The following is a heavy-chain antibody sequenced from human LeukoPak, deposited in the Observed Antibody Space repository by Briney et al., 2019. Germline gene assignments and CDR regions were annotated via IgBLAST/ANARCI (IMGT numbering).Heavy chain of an antibody. V-gene: IGHV3-21*01. J-gene: IGHJ4*02. Sequence: GGSLRLSCAASGSTFSSYSLNWVRQAPGKGLEWVSSISSRISSTYYADSVKGRFTISRDNAKNSLYLQMNSLRAEDTAVYYCARDLLAATTTTGRSLDYWGQGTLVTVSS. CDR1: GSTFSSYS. CDR3: ARDLLAATTTTGRSLDY. D-gene: IGHD1-1*01. CDR2: ISSRISST.